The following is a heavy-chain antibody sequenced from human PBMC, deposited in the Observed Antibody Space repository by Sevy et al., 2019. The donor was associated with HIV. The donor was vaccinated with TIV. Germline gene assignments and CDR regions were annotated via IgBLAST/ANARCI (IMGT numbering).Heavy chain of an antibody. CDR1: GYSFTSYW. V-gene: IGHV5-51*01. D-gene: IGHD3-3*01. J-gene: IGHJ4*02. CDR2: IYPGDSDT. CDR3: AGRPRRDYYDFWSGYEPFDY. Sequence: GESLKISCKGSGYSFTSYWIGWVRQMPGKGLEWMGIIYPGDSDTRYSPSFQGQVTISADKSISTAYLQWSSLKASDTAMYYCAGRPRRDYYDFWSGYEPFDYWGQGTLVTVSS.